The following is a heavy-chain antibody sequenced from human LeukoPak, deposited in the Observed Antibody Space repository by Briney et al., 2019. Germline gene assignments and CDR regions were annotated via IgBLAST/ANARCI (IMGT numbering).Heavy chain of an antibody. D-gene: IGHD4-17*01. J-gene: IGHJ4*02. Sequence: ASVKVSCKASGYTFNNYYMYWVRQAPGQGLEWMGMINPSGGGTSYAQKFQGRVTMTRDTSTRTVYMELSSLRSEDTAVYYCARVDYGDYYFDYWGQGTLVTVSS. V-gene: IGHV1-46*02. CDR3: ARVDYGDYYFDY. CDR1: GYTFNNYY. CDR2: INPSGGGT.